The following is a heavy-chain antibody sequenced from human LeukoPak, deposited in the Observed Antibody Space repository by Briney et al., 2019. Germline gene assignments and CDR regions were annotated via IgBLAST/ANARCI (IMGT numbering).Heavy chain of an antibody. J-gene: IGHJ3*02. CDR2: IYYSGST. D-gene: IGHD2-2*01. CDR3: ATNEDIVVVGPLAFDI. Sequence: PSETLSLTCTVSGGSISSYYSSWLRQPPGKGLEWIGYIYYSGSTNYNPSLKSRVTISIDTSKNQFSLKLSSVTAAATAVYYCATNEDIVVVGPLAFDIWGQGTMVTVSS. CDR1: GGSISSYY. V-gene: IGHV4-59*01.